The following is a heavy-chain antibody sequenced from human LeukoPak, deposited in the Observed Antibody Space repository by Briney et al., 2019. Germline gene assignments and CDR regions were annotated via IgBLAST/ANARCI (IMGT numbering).Heavy chain of an antibody. D-gene: IGHD1-1*01. Sequence: SETLSLTCAVYGGSFSGYYWSWIRQPPGKGLEWIGEINHSGSTNYNPSLKSQVTISVDTSKNQFSLKLSSVTAADTAVYYCARDHHETGTYSFDYWGQGTLVTVSS. V-gene: IGHV4-34*01. J-gene: IGHJ4*02. CDR2: INHSGST. CDR3: ARDHHETGTYSFDY. CDR1: GGSFSGYY.